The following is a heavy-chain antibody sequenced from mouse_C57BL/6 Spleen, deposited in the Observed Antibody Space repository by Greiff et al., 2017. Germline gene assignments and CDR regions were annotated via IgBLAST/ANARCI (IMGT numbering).Heavy chain of an antibody. CDR3: ARGGLGMDY. D-gene: IGHD2-4*01. CDR2: ISSGSSAN. J-gene: IGHJ4*01. V-gene: IGHV5-17*01. CDR1: GFTFSDYG. Sequence: EVKLVESGGGLVKPGGSLKLSCAASGFTFSDYGMHWVRQAPEKGLEWVAYISSGSSANYYADTVKGRFTISSNNAKNPLFLQMTSLRSKDTASYYWARGGLGMDYGGQGTSVTVSS.